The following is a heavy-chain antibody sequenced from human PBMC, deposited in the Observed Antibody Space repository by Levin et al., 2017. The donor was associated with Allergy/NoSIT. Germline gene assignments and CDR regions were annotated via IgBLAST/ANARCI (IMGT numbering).Heavy chain of an antibody. Sequence: GGSLRLSCAASGFTFSDYYMSWIRQAPGKGLEWVSYISSSGSTIYYADSVKGRFTISRDNAENSLYLQMNSLRAEDTAVYYCAMVLYSSSSFYFEYWGQGTLVTVSS. CDR3: AMVLYSSSSFYFEY. V-gene: IGHV3-11*01. CDR1: GFTFSDYY. CDR2: ISSSGSTI. D-gene: IGHD6-6*01. J-gene: IGHJ4*02.